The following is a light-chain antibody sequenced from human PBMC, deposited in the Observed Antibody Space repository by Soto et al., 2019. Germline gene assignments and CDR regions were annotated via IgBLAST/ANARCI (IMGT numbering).Light chain of an antibody. CDR3: SSYRTNTAVV. CDR2: GNN. CDR1: SANIGAAYN. V-gene: IGLV1-40*01. J-gene: IGLJ2*01. Sequence: QSVLTQPPSVSGAPGQRVTISCTGSSANIGAAYNVDWYQQLPGTAPKLLIYGNNNRPSGVPARFSGSKSGTSASLAIAGLQAEDEGDYYCSSYRTNTAVVFGGGTKLTVL.